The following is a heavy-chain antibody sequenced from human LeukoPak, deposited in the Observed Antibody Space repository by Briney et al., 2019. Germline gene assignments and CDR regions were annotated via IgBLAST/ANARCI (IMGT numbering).Heavy chain of an antibody. Sequence: GGSLTLFCAASGFIFSPFSINWLRQARGKGLEWVTYFSSGSSNIYYADSVKGRFTTSRDNTKNSMYMQMNSLRVEDSAVYDCARSGYCTSTSCLNGRGAFDIWGEGTMVTVSS. J-gene: IGHJ3*02. CDR1: GFIFSPFS. V-gene: IGHV3-48*04. D-gene: IGHD2-2*01. CDR3: ARSGYCTSTSCLNGRGAFDI. CDR2: FSSGSSNI.